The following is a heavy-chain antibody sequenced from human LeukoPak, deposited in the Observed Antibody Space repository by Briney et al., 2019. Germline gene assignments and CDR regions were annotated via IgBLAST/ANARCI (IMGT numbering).Heavy chain of an antibody. CDR1: GFTFSSYG. D-gene: IGHD6-6*01. Sequence: GGSLRLSCAASGFTFSSYGMHWVRQAPGKGLEWVAVIWYDGSNKYYADSVKGRFTIPRDNSKNTLYLQMNSLRAEDTAVYYCARGVVWYNSSSGEIDYWGQGTLVTVSS. J-gene: IGHJ4*02. CDR3: ARGVVWYNSSSGEIDY. V-gene: IGHV3-33*01. CDR2: IWYDGSNK.